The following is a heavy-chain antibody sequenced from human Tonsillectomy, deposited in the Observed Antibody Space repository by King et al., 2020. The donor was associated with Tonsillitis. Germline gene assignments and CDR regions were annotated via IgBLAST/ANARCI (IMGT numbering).Heavy chain of an antibody. CDR2: IYHSGST. CDR1: GGSISSYY. CDR3: ARTPRVGYFDY. V-gene: IGHV4-59*01. D-gene: IGHD1-26*01. J-gene: IGHJ4*02. Sequence: VQLQESGPGLVKPSETLSLTCTVSGGSISSYYWSWLRQPPGKGLEWIGYIYHSGSTNYNPSLKSRVTISIDTSKNQFSLKLSSVTAADTAVYYCARTPRVGYFDYWGQGNLVTVSS.